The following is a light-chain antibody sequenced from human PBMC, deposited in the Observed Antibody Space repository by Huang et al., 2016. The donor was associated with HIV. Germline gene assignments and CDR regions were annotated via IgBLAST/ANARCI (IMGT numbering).Light chain of an antibody. Sequence: EVVMTQSPAILSVSPGERATLSWRASQSVTSNLAWYQQKPGQAPRLLIYGASTRASGSRARFSGSGSGTEFTLTISSLQSEDFAVYYCQHYNNWPWWTFGQGTKVEIK. CDR3: QHYNNWPWWT. J-gene: IGKJ1*01. V-gene: IGKV3-15*01. CDR1: QSVTSN. CDR2: GAS.